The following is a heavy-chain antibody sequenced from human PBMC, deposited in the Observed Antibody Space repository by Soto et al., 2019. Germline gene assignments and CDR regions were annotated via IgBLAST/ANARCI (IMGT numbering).Heavy chain of an antibody. CDR3: VRGPNCGGDCYHIDY. V-gene: IGHV3-23*01. CDR1: GFTFSSFA. Sequence: GGSLRLSCAASGFTFSSFAMSWVRQAPGKGLDWVSAISGSGGSTYYADSVKGRFTISRDNSKNTLYLQMNSLRAEDTAVYYCVRGPNCGGDCYHIDYWGQGTLVTVSS. D-gene: IGHD2-21*02. J-gene: IGHJ4*02. CDR2: ISGSGGST.